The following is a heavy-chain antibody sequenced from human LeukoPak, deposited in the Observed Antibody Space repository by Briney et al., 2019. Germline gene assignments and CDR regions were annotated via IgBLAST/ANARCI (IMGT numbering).Heavy chain of an antibody. CDR2: INPNSGGT. D-gene: IGHD1-26*01. V-gene: IGHV1-2*04. J-gene: IGHJ4*02. Sequence: ASVNVSCKASGYIFTGDSMHWVRQAPGQGLEWMGWINPNSGGTNYAQKFQGWVTMTRDTSISTAYMELSRLRSDDTAVYYCARDQRNTGSVFDYWGQGTLVTVSS. CDR3: ARDQRNTGSVFDY. CDR1: GYIFTGDS.